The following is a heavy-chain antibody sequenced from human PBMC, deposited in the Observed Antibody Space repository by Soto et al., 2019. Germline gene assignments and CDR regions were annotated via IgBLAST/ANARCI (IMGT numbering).Heavy chain of an antibody. CDR1: GFTFSNNA. D-gene: IGHD1-1*01. J-gene: IGHJ6*02. CDR3: ARGTTTSAFSAMDV. Sequence: QVQLVESGGGVVQPGRSLRLSCAASGFTFSNNAMDWVRQAPRKGLEWVAVISYDGSNKYIAESVKGRFTISRDNSKNTLFLQMNSLRAEDTAIYYCARGTTTSAFSAMDVWGQGTTVTVSS. CDR2: ISYDGSNK. V-gene: IGHV3-30-3*01.